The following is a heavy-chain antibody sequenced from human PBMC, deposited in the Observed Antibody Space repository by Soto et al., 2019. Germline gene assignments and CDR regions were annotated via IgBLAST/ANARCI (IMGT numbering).Heavy chain of an antibody. V-gene: IGHV6-1*01. CDR2: TSSRSKWEN. CDR3: SHSEGRYSSSFYYYYGMDV. Sequence: PSQTLSLTFSISGDSVSSNSAAWNWIRQSPSRGLEWLGRTSSRSKWENDYAVSVKSRITINPDTSKNQYSLLLNSVTPEGQDVSYCSHSEGRYSSSFYYYYGMDVWGQGTTVTVS. J-gene: IGHJ6*02. CDR1: GDSVSSNSAA. D-gene: IGHD6-6*01.